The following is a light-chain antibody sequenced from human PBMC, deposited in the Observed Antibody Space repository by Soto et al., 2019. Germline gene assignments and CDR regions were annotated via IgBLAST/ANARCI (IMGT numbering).Light chain of an antibody. J-gene: IGLJ1*01. CDR1: SSDVGSYNL. CDR3: CSYATSSYV. Sequence: QSALTQPASVSGSPGQSITISCTGTSSDVGSYNLVSWDQQHPGKAPKLIIFEVSKRPSGVSDRFSGSKSGNTASLTISGLQAEDDADFYCCSYATSSYVFGTGTKLTVL. CDR2: EVS. V-gene: IGLV2-23*02.